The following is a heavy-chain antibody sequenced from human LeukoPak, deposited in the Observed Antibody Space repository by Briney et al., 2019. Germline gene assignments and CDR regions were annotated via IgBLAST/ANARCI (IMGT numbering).Heavy chain of an antibody. Sequence: PSETLSLTCAVYGGSFSGYYWSWIRQPPGKGLEWIGSTYYSGSTYYNPSLKSRVTISVDTSKNQFSLKLSSVTAADTAVYYCATLYPTYYDFWSGYSYYFDYWGQGTLVTVSS. CDR3: ATLYPTYYDFWSGYSYYFDY. V-gene: IGHV4-34*01. CDR2: TYYSGST. D-gene: IGHD3-3*01. J-gene: IGHJ4*02. CDR1: GGSFSGYY.